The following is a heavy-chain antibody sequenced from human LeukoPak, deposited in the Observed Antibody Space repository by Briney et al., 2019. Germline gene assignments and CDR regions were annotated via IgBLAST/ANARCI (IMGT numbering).Heavy chain of an antibody. J-gene: IGHJ4*02. Sequence: GESPKISCKGSGYSFTSYWIGWVRQMPGKGLEWMGIIYPGDSDTRYSPSFQGQVTISADKSISTAYLQWSSLKASDTAMYYCARYVYKRVSSWYTDYWGQGTLVTVSS. V-gene: IGHV5-51*01. CDR2: IYPGDSDT. CDR3: ARYVYKRVSSWYTDY. CDR1: GYSFTSYW. D-gene: IGHD6-13*01.